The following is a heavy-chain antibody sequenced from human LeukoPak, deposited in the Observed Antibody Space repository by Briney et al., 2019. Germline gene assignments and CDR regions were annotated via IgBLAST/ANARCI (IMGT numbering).Heavy chain of an antibody. CDR2: ISSSSSYI. Sequence: GGSLRLSCAASGFTFSSYSMNWVRQAPGKGLEWVSSISSSSSYIYYADSVKGRFTISRDNAKNSLYLQMNSLRAEDTAVYYCAKDVFSSGWSEPVDVWGKGTTVTISS. CDR3: AKDVFSSGWSEPVDV. V-gene: IGHV3-21*01. CDR1: GFTFSSYS. D-gene: IGHD6-19*01. J-gene: IGHJ6*04.